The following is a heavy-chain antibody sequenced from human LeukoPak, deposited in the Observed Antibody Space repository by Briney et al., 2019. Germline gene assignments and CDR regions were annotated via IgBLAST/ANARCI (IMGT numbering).Heavy chain of an antibody. J-gene: IGHJ4*02. Sequence: GGSLRLSCAASGLSLSSKYMSWVRQPAGKGLEWVSGISADGATEYGDSVKGRFTIPRDNSRNTLFVQMNSLRAEDTAVYYCAKGSDCSVTFCGPDYWGQGTQVTVSS. CDR3: AKGSDCSVTFCGPDY. V-gene: IGHV3-53*03. CDR2: ISADGAT. CDR1: GLSLSSKY. D-gene: IGHD2-15*01.